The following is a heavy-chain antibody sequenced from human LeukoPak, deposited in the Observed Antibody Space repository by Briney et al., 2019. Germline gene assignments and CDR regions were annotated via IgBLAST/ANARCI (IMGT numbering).Heavy chain of an antibody. Sequence: GGSLRLSCAASGFTFSSYAMSWVRQAPGQGLEWVSVISGSVNSTYYADSVKGRFTISRDNSKNTLYLQMNSLRAEDTAVYYCAKSRGLSTSGPAYDYWGQGTLVTVSS. CDR2: ISGSVNST. CDR1: GFTFSSYA. D-gene: IGHD2-2*01. V-gene: IGHV3-23*01. J-gene: IGHJ4*02. CDR3: AKSRGLSTSGPAYDY.